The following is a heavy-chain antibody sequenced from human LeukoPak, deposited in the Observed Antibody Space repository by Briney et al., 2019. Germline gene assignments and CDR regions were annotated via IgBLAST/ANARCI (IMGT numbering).Heavy chain of an antibody. J-gene: IGHJ4*02. CDR1: GFTFSSYA. CDR3: AKDHGAENDYGDYEMIPVERAHYYFDY. Sequence: GGSLRLSCAASGFTFSSYAMSWVRQAPGQGLEWVSAISGSGGSTYYADSVKGRFTISRDNSKNTLYLQMNSLRAEDTAVYYCAKDHGAENDYGDYEMIPVERAHYYFDYWGQGTLVTVSS. V-gene: IGHV3-23*01. D-gene: IGHD4-17*01. CDR2: ISGSGGST.